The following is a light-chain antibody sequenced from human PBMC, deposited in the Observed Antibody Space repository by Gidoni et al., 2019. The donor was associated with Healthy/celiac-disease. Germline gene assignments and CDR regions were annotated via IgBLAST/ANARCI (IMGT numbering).Light chain of an antibody. V-gene: IGLV1-40*01. Sequence: QSVLTQPPSVPGAPGQRVTISCTGSSSNIGAGYEVHWYQQLPGTAPKLPIYGNSNRPSGVPDRFSGSKSGTSTSLAITGLQAEDEADYYCQSYDSSLSGYYVFGTGTKVTVL. CDR3: QSYDSSLSGYYV. J-gene: IGLJ1*01. CDR1: SSNIGAGYE. CDR2: GNS.